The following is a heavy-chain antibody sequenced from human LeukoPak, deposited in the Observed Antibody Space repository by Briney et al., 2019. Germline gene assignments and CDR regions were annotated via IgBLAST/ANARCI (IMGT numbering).Heavy chain of an antibody. D-gene: IGHD4-17*01. CDR3: ARLHDYGFDY. V-gene: IGHV4-39*01. J-gene: IGHJ4*02. CDR1: VGSLSGNTYY. Sequence: SGTLSLTCSVPVGSLSGNTYYWDWLRHSPGKWLEWIGSIYFSGSTYYNPSLKSRVTISLDTSKNQFFLRLSSVTAADTAVYYCARLHDYGFDYWGQGTLVTVSS. CDR2: IYFSGST.